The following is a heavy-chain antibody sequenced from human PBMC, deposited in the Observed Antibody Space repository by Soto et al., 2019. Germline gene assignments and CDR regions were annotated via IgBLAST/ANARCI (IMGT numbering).Heavy chain of an antibody. Sequence: PSETLSLTCTVSGGSISSYYWSWIRQPPGKGLEWIGYIYYSGSTNYNPSLKSRATISVDTSKNQFSLKLSSVTAADTAVYYCARNTYCGGDCYSFDYWGQGTLVTSPQ. CDR1: GGSISSYY. D-gene: IGHD2-21*02. CDR3: ARNTYCGGDCYSFDY. CDR2: IYYSGST. V-gene: IGHV4-59*08. J-gene: IGHJ4*02.